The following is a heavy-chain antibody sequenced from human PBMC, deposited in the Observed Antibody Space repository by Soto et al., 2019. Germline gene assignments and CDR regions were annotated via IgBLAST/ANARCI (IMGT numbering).Heavy chain of an antibody. CDR1: GGSIRSGGYC. CDR3: AGSYGELDY. D-gene: IGHD4-17*01. CDR2: IYHSGST. J-gene: IGHJ4*02. Sequence: SETLSVTCAVSGGSIRSGGYCWSWIRQPPGKGLEWIGYIYHSGSTYYNPSLKSRVTISVDRSKNQFSLKLSSVTAADTAVYYCAGSYGELDYWGQGTLVTVSS. V-gene: IGHV4-30-2*01.